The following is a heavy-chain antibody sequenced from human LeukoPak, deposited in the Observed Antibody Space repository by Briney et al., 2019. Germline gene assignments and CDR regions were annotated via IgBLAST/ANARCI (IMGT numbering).Heavy chain of an antibody. J-gene: IGHJ6*02. CDR2: FDPEDGET. V-gene: IGHV1-24*01. CDR1: GYTLTELS. Sequence: ASVKVSCKVSGYTLTELSMHWVRQAPGKGLEWMGGFDPEDGETIYAQKFRGRVTMTEDTSTDTAYMELSSLRSEDTAVYYCATITRLGRTYYYYGMDVWGQGTTVTVSS. D-gene: IGHD3-16*01. CDR3: ATITRLGRTYYYYGMDV.